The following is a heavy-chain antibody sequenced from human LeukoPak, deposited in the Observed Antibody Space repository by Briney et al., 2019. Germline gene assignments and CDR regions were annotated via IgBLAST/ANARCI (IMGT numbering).Heavy chain of an antibody. CDR1: GFTFSSYE. V-gene: IGHV3-48*03. CDR3: ASGRPVAGHFDY. Sequence: GGSLRLSCAASGFTFSSYEMNWVRQAPGKGLEWVSYISSSGSTIYYADSVKGRFTISRDNAKNSLYLQMNSLRAEDTAVYYCASGRPVAGHFDYWGQGTLVTVSS. CDR2: ISSSGSTI. D-gene: IGHD6-19*01. J-gene: IGHJ4*02.